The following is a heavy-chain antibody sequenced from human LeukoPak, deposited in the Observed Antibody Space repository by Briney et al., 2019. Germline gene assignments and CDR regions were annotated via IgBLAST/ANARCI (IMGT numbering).Heavy chain of an antibody. V-gene: IGHV3-30*01. J-gene: IGHJ6*03. CDR1: QFTFNLHA. D-gene: IGHD3-16*01. CDR2: MSFDGSHI. CDR3: ARGGTYYYQYYYKDV. Sequence: KPGGSLRLSCAASQFTFNLHAMSWVRQAPGKGLDWVAGMSFDGSHIYYADSVKGGFTISRDNSNNTLFLQMNSLNSYDTAVYYCARGGTYYYQYYYKDVWGKGTTVTFSS.